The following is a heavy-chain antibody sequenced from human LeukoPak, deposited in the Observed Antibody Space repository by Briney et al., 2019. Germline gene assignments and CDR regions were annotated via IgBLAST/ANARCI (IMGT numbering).Heavy chain of an antibody. V-gene: IGHV4-59*01. CDR1: GASISSYY. D-gene: IGHD6-13*01. CDR3: ASGPYPAAGTDHQFDY. J-gene: IGHJ4*02. Sequence: PETLSLTCTVSGASISSYYWRWIRQPPGKGLEWSGYIYYSGSTKYNPSLNSRVTISVDTSKNQFSLKVSSVTAEDTAVYYCASGPYPAAGTDHQFDYWGQGTLVTVSS. CDR2: IYYSGST.